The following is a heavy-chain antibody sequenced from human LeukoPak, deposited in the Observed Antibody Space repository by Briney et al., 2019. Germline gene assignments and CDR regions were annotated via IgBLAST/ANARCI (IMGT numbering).Heavy chain of an antibody. D-gene: IGHD3-16*02. V-gene: IGHV4-34*01. J-gene: IGHJ4*02. CDR1: GGSFSGYY. CDR2: INHSRST. CDR3: GRREVSVWGSYRSTGGAFDY. Sequence: SETLSLTCAVYGGSFSGYYWSWIRQPPGKGLEWIGDINHSRSTNYNPSLKSRVTISVDTSKNQFSLQLIPVSAADTAVCYCGRREVSVWGSYRSTGGAFDYWGKGNLLTVST.